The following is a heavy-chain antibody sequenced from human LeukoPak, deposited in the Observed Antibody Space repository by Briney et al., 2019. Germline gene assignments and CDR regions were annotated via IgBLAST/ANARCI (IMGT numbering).Heavy chain of an antibody. CDR1: GGSITSGGYS. CDR2: IYHSGHT. D-gene: IGHD3-10*01. J-gene: IGHJ4*02. Sequence: SQTLSLTCVVSGGSITSGGYSWPWIRQPPGKGLEWIGYIYHSGHTYYNPSLKSRVTVSVDKSKNQFSLKLSSVTAADTAVYYCARAHYGSGSSTFDYWGQGTLVTVSS. CDR3: ARAHYGSGSSTFDY. V-gene: IGHV4-30-2*01.